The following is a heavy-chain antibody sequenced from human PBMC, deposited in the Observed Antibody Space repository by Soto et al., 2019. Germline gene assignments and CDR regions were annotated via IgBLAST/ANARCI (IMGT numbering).Heavy chain of an antibody. CDR3: AVVAATRDNYYYYGMDV. CDR2: IYYSGST. D-gene: IGHD2-15*01. J-gene: IGHJ6*02. V-gene: IGHV4-30-4*01. Sequence: KASETLSLTCTVSGGSISSGDYYWSWIRQPPGKGLEWIGYIYYSGSTYYNPSLKSRVTISVDTSKNQFSLKLSSVTAADTAVYYCAVVAATRDNYYYYGMDVWGQGTTVTAP. CDR1: GGSISSGDYY.